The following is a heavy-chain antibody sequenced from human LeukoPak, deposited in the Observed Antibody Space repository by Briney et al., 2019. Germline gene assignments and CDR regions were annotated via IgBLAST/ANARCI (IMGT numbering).Heavy chain of an antibody. CDR3: ARHWDSSGPFDY. J-gene: IGHJ4*02. Sequence: SETLSLTCTVSGGSISSSSYYWGWIRQPPGKGLEWIGSIYYSGSTYYNPSLKSRVTISVDTPKNQFSLKLSSVTAADTAVYYCARHWDSSGPFDYWGQGTLVTVSS. CDR1: GGSISSSSYY. V-gene: IGHV4-39*01. CDR2: IYYSGST. D-gene: IGHD3-22*01.